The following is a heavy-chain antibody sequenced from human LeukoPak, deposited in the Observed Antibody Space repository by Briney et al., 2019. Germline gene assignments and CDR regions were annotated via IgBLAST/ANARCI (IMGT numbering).Heavy chain of an antibody. CDR2: IYYSGST. CDR1: GGSISSSSYY. Sequence: SETLSLTCTVSGGSISSSSYYWGWIRQPPGKGLEWIGSIYYSGSTYYNPSLKSRVTISVDTSKNQFSLKLSSVTAADTAVYYCARVVPSWYDLYYWGQGTLVTVSS. J-gene: IGHJ4*02. D-gene: IGHD6-13*01. V-gene: IGHV4-39*07. CDR3: ARVVPSWYDLYY.